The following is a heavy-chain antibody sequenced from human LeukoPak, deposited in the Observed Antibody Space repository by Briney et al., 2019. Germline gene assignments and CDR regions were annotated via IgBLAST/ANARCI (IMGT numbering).Heavy chain of an antibody. Sequence: KPSETLSLTCTVSGYSISSGYYWGWIQQPPGKGLEWIGSIYHSGSTYYNPSLKSRVTISVDTSKNQFSLKLSSVTAADTAVYYCARATYSGWLSEYNWFDPWGQGTLVTVSS. CDR3: ARATYSGWLSEYNWFDP. V-gene: IGHV4-38-2*02. J-gene: IGHJ5*02. D-gene: IGHD6-19*01. CDR1: GYSISSGYY. CDR2: IYHSGST.